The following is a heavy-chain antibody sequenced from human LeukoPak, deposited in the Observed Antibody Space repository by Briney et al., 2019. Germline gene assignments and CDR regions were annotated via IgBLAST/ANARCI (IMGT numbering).Heavy chain of an antibody. Sequence: GRSLRLSCAASGFTFSSYGMHWVRQAPGKGLEWVAVISYDGSNKYYADSVKGRFTISRDNSKNTLYLQMNSLRAEDTAVYYCAKRSHSSGWYYFDYWGQGTLVTVSS. CDR2: ISYDGSNK. V-gene: IGHV3-30*18. CDR3: AKRSHSSGWYYFDY. J-gene: IGHJ4*02. D-gene: IGHD6-19*01. CDR1: GFTFSSYG.